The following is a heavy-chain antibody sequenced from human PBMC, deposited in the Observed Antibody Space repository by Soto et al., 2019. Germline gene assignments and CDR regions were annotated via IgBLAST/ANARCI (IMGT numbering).Heavy chain of an antibody. D-gene: IGHD7-27*01. Sequence: SETLSLTCAVYGGSFSGYYWSWIRQPPGKGLEWIGEINHSGSTNYNPSLKSRVTISVDTSKNQFSLKLSSVTAAVTAVYYCARAGKTVGTGLDYWGQGTLVTVSS. CDR3: ARAGKTVGTGLDY. CDR1: GGSFSGYY. V-gene: IGHV4-34*01. J-gene: IGHJ4*02. CDR2: INHSGST.